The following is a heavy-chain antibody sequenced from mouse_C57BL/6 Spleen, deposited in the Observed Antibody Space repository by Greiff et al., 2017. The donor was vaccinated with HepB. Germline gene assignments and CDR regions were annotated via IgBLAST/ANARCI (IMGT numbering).Heavy chain of an antibody. D-gene: IGHD1-1*01. CDR1: GYTFTSYW. V-gene: IGHV1-59*01. J-gene: IGHJ1*03. CDR3: ARGGDYYGSSHWYFDV. CDR2: IDPSDSYT. Sequence: QVQLKQPGAELVRPGTSVKLSCKASGYTFTSYWMHWVKQRPGQGLEWIGVIDPSDSYTNYNQKFKGKATLTVDTSSSTAYMQLGSLTSEDSAVYYCARGGDYYGSSHWYFDVWGTGTTVTVSS.